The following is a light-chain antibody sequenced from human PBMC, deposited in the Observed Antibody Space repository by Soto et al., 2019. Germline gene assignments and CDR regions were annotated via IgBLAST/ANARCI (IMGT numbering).Light chain of an antibody. CDR3: QQLNHFPLT. Sequence: DIQLTQSPSFLSASVGDRVTITCRASQGIGSYLAWYQQKPGKAPNLLIYGVYKLQSGVPSRFSGSGSGTEFTLTVSSLQPEDFATYYCQQLNHFPLTFGGGTKVEIK. CDR2: GVY. J-gene: IGKJ4*01. V-gene: IGKV1-9*01. CDR1: QGIGSY.